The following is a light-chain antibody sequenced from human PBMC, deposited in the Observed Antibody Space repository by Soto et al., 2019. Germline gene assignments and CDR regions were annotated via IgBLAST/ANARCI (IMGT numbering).Light chain of an antibody. V-gene: IGKV3D-7*01. CDR2: DSS. Sequence: PGERVTLSCRASQSVSSDSLTWSQRNPGQAPRLLMYDSSTRATSIPARFSGSGSGTDFTLGISSLQPEDFAIYYCQQHYNLLALSFGGGTKVEIK. CDR1: QSVSSDS. J-gene: IGKJ4*01. CDR3: QQHYNLLALS.